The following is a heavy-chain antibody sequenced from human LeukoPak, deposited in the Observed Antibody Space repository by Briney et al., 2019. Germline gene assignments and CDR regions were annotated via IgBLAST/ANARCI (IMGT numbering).Heavy chain of an antibody. CDR2: IYYSGST. D-gene: IGHD3-10*01. V-gene: IGHV4-59*01. CDR3: ARNSGSYHYYYYMDV. Sequence: SETLSLTCTVSGGSISSYYWSWIRQTPGKGLEWIGYIYYSGSTNYNPSLKSRVTISVDTSKNQFSLKLSSVTAADTAVYYCARNSGSYHYYYYMDVWGKGTTVTVSS. J-gene: IGHJ6*03. CDR1: GGSISSYY.